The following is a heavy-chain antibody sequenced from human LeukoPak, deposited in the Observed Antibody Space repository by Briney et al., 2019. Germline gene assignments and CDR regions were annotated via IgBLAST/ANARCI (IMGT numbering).Heavy chain of an antibody. V-gene: IGHV4-31*03. D-gene: IGHD6-19*01. CDR1: GDPLSLYY. Sequence: LTLPCSVSGDPLSLYYWSWIRQHPGKALEGIGYIYCSGSHYYNPFLMSRVTISVDTSRYQFSLKLTTVTAADTAVYYCARTGSGWYGVYYYYGMDVWGQGTTVTVSS. CDR3: ARTGSGWYGVYYYYGMDV. CDR2: IYCSGSH. J-gene: IGHJ6*02.